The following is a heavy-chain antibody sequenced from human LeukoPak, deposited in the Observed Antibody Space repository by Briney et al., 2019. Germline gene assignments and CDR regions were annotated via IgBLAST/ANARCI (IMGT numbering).Heavy chain of an antibody. Sequence: ASAKVSCKASGYTFTSYGINWVRQAPGQGLEWMGWISSYNGNTNYAQKFQDRVTMTTYTSTSTAYMELRSLRSDDTAVYYCARDHTSGWYNPNDFDYWGQGTLVTVSS. D-gene: IGHD6-19*01. CDR2: ISSYNGNT. V-gene: IGHV1-18*01. CDR1: GYTFTSYG. CDR3: ARDHTSGWYNPNDFDY. J-gene: IGHJ4*02.